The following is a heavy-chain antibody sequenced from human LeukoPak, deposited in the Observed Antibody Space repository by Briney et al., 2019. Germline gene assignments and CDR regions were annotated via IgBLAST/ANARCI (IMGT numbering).Heavy chain of an antibody. Sequence: SETLSLTCTVSGGSISSSSYYWGWIRQPPGKGLEWIGSIYYSGSTYYNPSLKSRVTISVDTSKNQFSLKLSSVTAADTAVYYCARRPRGPYGSGSYFSYYYYYMDVWGKGTTVTISS. CDR3: ARRPRGPYGSGSYFSYYYYYMDV. V-gene: IGHV4-39*07. J-gene: IGHJ6*03. CDR2: IYYSGST. CDR1: GGSISSSSYY. D-gene: IGHD3-10*01.